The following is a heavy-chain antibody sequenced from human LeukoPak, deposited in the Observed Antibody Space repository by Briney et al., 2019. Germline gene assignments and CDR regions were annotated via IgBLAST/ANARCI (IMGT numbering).Heavy chain of an antibody. CDR3: ARPSGWYDPYYYGMDV. V-gene: IGHV3-11*01. J-gene: IGHJ6*02. Sequence: GGSLRLSCSASGFTFSDYYMSWIRQAPGKGLEWVSYISSSGSTIYYADSVKGRFTISRDNAKNSLYLQMNSLRAEDTAVYYCARPSGWYDPYYYGMDVWGQGTTVTVSS. CDR2: ISSSGSTI. D-gene: IGHD6-19*01. CDR1: GFTFSDYY.